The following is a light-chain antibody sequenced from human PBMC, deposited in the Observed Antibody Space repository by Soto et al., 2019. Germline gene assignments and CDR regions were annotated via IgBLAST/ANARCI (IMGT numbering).Light chain of an antibody. CDR1: QRVSRPF. V-gene: IGKV3-20*01. Sequence: EIGLMQSPGILSLSPGEKATLSCRASQRVSRPFLAWYQQQPGQAPRLLIYGASNRATGIPDRFSGSGSGTDFTLTISRLEPEDFAVYYCQQYDRSPRTFGQGTKVDIK. CDR3: QQYDRSPRT. J-gene: IGKJ1*01. CDR2: GAS.